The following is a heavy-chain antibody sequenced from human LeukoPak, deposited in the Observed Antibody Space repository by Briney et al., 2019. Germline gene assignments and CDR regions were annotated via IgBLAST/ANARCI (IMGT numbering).Heavy chain of an antibody. Sequence: GESLKISCKGSGYSFTSYRIGWVRQMPGKGLEWMGIIYPGDSDTRYSPSFQGQVTISADKSISTAYLQWSSLKASDTAMYYCARQDWNYDGTGAFDIWGQGTMVTVSS. CDR3: ARQDWNYDGTGAFDI. J-gene: IGHJ3*02. CDR1: GYSFTSYR. V-gene: IGHV5-51*01. CDR2: IYPGDSDT. D-gene: IGHD1-7*01.